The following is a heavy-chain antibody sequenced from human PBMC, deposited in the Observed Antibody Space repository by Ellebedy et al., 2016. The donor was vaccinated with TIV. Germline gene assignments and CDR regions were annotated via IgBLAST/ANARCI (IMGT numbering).Heavy chain of an antibody. CDR3: AKRVVPVAGTLSHPSFDY. CDR2: ISGSGGST. CDR1: GLTFSSYA. J-gene: IGHJ4*02. D-gene: IGHD6-19*01. Sequence: GESLKISCAASGLTFSSYAMSWVRQAPGKGLEWVSAISGSGGSTYYADSVKGRFTISRDNSKDTLYLQMHSLRADDTAVYYCAKRVVPVAGTLSHPSFDYWGQGTLVSVSS. V-gene: IGHV3-23*01.